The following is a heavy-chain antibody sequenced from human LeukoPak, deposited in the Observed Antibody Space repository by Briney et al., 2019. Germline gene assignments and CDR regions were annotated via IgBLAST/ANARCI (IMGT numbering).Heavy chain of an antibody. Sequence: SETLSLTCTVSGGSISSYYWSWIRQPAGRGLEWIGRTYTSGSTNYNPSLESRVTMSVDTSKNQFSLRLSSVTAADTAVYYCARYCSSTNCYHWYFDLWGRGTLVTVSS. J-gene: IGHJ2*01. CDR2: TYTSGST. D-gene: IGHD2-2*01. CDR1: GGSISSYY. V-gene: IGHV4-4*07. CDR3: ARYCSSTNCYHWYFDL.